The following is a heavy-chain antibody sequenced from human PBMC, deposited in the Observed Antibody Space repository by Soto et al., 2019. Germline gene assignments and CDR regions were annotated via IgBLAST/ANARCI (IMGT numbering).Heavy chain of an antibody. CDR1: GFTFSSYW. CDR3: AREDYSNHSECDYFDY. J-gene: IGHJ4*02. V-gene: IGHV3-7*01. D-gene: IGHD4-4*01. Sequence: WGSLRLSCAASGFTFSSYWMSWVRQAPGKGLEWVANIKQDGSEKYYVDSVKGRFTISRDNAKNLLYLQMNSLRAEDTAVYYCAREDYSNHSECDYFDYWGQGTLVTVSS. CDR2: IKQDGSEK.